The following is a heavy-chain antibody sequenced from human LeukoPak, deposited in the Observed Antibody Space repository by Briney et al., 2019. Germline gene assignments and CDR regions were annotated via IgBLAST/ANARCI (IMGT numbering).Heavy chain of an antibody. CDR1: GYSISSGYY. V-gene: IGHV4-38-2*02. D-gene: IGHD2/OR15-2a*01. CDR3: VREFVTGCNSVTCPSFWFDP. CDR2: FYHNGQI. J-gene: IGHJ5*02. Sequence: SETLSLTCMVSGYSISSGYYWGWIRQFPGKGLEWIGSFYHNGQIDYNPSLKSRVTISEDTSKNQFSLKMTSVTAADTAMYFCVREFVTGCNSVTCPSFWFDPWGQGIQVTVSA.